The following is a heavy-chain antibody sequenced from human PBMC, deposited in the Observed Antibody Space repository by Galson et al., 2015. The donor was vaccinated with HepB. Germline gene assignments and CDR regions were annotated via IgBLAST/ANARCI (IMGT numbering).Heavy chain of an antibody. CDR3: TRDMDV. CDR2: IKEDGSDK. V-gene: IGHV3-7*03. J-gene: IGHJ6*02. CDR1: GFTFSRYA. Sequence: SLRLSCAASGFTFSRYAMHWVRKAPGTGLWGVANIKEDGSDKYYADSVKGRFTISRDNAKNSLYLQMKSLRAEDTALYYCTRDMDVWGQGTTVTVSS.